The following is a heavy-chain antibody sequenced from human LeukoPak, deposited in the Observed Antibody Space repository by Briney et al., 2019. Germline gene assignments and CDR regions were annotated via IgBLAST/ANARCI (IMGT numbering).Heavy chain of an antibody. Sequence: SVKVCCKASGGTFSRYAISWVRQAPGQGLEWMGGIIPIFGTANYAQKFQGRVTITTDESTSTAYMELSSLRSEDTAVYYCARVQGWEHYYFDYWGQGTLVTVSS. V-gene: IGHV1-69*05. CDR3: ARVQGWEHYYFDY. CDR1: GGTFSRYA. J-gene: IGHJ4*02. D-gene: IGHD4-23*01. CDR2: IIPIFGTA.